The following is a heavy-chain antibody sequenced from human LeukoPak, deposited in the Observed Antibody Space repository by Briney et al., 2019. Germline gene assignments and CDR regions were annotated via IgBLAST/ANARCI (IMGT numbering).Heavy chain of an antibody. CDR1: GYTFTSYD. J-gene: IGHJ4*02. Sequence: GASVKVSCKASGYTFTSYDTNWVRQATGQGLEWMGWMNPNSGNTGYAQKFQGRVTMTRNTSISTAYMELSSLRSEDTAVYYCARVGIAAAGMTIDYWGQGTLVTVSS. CDR2: MNPNSGNT. D-gene: IGHD6-13*01. V-gene: IGHV1-8*01. CDR3: ARVGIAAAGMTIDY.